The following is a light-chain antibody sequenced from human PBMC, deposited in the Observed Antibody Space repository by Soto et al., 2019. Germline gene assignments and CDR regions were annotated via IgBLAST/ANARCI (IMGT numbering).Light chain of an antibody. CDR1: QDISNY. CDR2: DAS. V-gene: IGKV1-33*01. J-gene: IGKJ4*01. CDR3: QQYDNLPLT. Sequence: DIQMSQSPSSLSASVGDRVTITCQASQDISNYLNWYQQKPGKAPKLLIYDASNLETGVPSRFSESRSWTDFTFTISSLQPEDIATYYCQQYDNLPLTFGGGTKVEIK.